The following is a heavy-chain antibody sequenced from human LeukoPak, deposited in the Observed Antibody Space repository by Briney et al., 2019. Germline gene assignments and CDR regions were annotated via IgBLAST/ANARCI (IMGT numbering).Heavy chain of an antibody. V-gene: IGHV3-23*01. CDR3: ARDLGYSSGHPFDY. D-gene: IGHD6-19*01. CDR1: GFTFSNYV. CDR2: VTSSGDYT. Sequence: GGSLRLSCAASGFTFSNYVMSWVRQAPGKELEWVSSVTSSGDYTYYTDSVKGRFSSSRDNSKNTLDLQMNSLRAEDTAVYYCARDLGYSSGHPFDYWGQGTLVTVSS. J-gene: IGHJ4*02.